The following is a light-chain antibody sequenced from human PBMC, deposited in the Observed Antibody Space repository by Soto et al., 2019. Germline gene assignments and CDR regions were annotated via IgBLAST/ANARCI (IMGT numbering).Light chain of an antibody. J-gene: IGLJ1*01. V-gene: IGLV2-14*03. CDR3: CSYTSSSTHV. CDR1: SSDVGGYNF. CDR2: DVN. Sequence: QSALTQPASVSXSPGQSITIXCTGTSSDVGGYNFVSWYQQHPGKVPKLMIFDVNRRPSGVSDRFSGSKSGNTASLTISGLQAEDEGDYYCCSYTSSSTHVFGSGTQLTVL.